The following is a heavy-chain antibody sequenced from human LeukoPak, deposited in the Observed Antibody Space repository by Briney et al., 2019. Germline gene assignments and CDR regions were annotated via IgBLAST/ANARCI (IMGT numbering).Heavy chain of an antibody. V-gene: IGHV4-34*01. D-gene: IGHD2-21*02. CDR1: GGSFSGYY. J-gene: IGHJ5*02. Sequence: SETLSLTCAVYGGSFSGYYWSWIRQPPGKGLEWIGEINHSGSTNYNPSLKSRVTISVDTSKNQFSLKLSSVTAADTAVYYCARPYCGGDCYSIPWGQGTLVTVSS. CDR2: INHSGST. CDR3: ARPYCGGDCYSIP.